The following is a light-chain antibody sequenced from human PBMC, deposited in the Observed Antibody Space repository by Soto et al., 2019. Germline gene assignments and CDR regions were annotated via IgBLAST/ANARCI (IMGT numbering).Light chain of an antibody. J-gene: IGLJ1*01. CDR1: DSDVGGHNY. CDR3: ASHGASNV. CDR2: EVS. V-gene: IGLV2-8*01. Sequence: QSVLPQPASVSGSPGQSVTISCTGTDSDVGGHNYVSWYQQHPGRAPKLIIYEVSKRPSGVPDRFSGSKSGSTASLTVSGLQAEDEADYYCASHGASNVFGTGTKVTVL.